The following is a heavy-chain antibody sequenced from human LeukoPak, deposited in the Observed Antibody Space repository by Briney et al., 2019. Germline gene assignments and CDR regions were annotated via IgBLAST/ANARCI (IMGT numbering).Heavy chain of an antibody. V-gene: IGHV4-59*01. CDR1: GGSISSYY. CDR3: ARHPYWYFDL. Sequence: SETLSLTCTVSGGSISSYYWSWIRQPPGKGLEWIGYIYYSGSTNYNPSLKSRVTISVDTSKNQFSLKLSSVTAADTAAYYCARHPYWYFDLWGRGTLVTVSS. CDR2: IYYSGST. J-gene: IGHJ2*01.